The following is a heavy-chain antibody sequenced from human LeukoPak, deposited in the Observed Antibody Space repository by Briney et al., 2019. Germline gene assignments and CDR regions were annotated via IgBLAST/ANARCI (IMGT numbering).Heavy chain of an antibody. J-gene: IGHJ4*02. Sequence: GGSLRLSCAASGFTFDDYAMHWVRQAPGKGLEWVSGISWNSGSIGYADSVKGRFTISRDNAKNSLYLQMNSLRAEDTALYYCAKGTIGGFGELSHWGQGTLVTVSS. CDR2: ISWNSGSI. CDR1: GFTFDDYA. V-gene: IGHV3-9*01. CDR3: AKGTIGGFGELSH. D-gene: IGHD3-10*01.